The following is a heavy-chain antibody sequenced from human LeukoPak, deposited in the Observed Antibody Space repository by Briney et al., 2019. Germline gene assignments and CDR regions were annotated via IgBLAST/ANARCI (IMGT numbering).Heavy chain of an antibody. J-gene: IGHJ4*02. D-gene: IGHD6-19*01. V-gene: IGHV1-46*01. CDR1: GYTFTSYY. CDR3: ARREQWLVGDDY. Sequence: ASVKVSCKASGYTFTSYYMHWVRQAPGQGLEWMGIINPSGGSTSYAQKFQGRVTMTRDTSISTAYMELRSLRSDDTAVYYCARREQWLVGDDYWGQGTLVTVSS. CDR2: INPSGGST.